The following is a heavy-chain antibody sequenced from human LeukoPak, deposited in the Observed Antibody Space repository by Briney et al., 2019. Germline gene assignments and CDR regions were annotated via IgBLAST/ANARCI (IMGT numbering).Heavy chain of an antibody. CDR1: GGSISSSNW. CDR2: IYHSGST. CDR3: ARAYEYSSGWWDY. J-gene: IGHJ4*02. V-gene: IGHV4-4*02. D-gene: IGHD6-19*01. Sequence: PSETLSLNCAVSGGSISSSNWWSWVRQPPGKGLEWIGEIYHSGSTNYNPSLKSRVTISVDKSKNQFSLKLSSVTAADTAVYYCARAYEYSSGWWDYWGQGTLVTVSS.